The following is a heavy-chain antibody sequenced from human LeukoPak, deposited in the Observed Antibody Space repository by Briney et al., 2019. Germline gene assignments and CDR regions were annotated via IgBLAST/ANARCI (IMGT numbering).Heavy chain of an antibody. D-gene: IGHD4-17*01. CDR1: GGSISSSSYY. CDR3: ARAYYGDYTQINWYFDL. V-gene: IGHV4-61*05. CDR2: IYYSEST. J-gene: IGHJ2*01. Sequence: PSETLSLTCTVSGGSISSSSYYWGWIRQPPGKGLEWIGYIYYSESTNYNPSLKSRVTISVDTSKNQFSLKLSSVTAADTAVYYCARAYYGDYTQINWYFDLWGRGTLVTVSS.